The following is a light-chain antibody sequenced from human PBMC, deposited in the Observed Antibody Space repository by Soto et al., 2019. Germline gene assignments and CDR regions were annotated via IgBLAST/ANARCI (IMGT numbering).Light chain of an antibody. CDR1: QSIGSY. Sequence: DIQMTQSPSSLSASVGDRVTITCRASQSIGSYINWYQQKPGKAPKVLIYGASTLQSGVPSRFSGSGSGTDHSLTISSLQLEDFATYYCQQSFSTPWTFGQGTKVDIK. CDR3: QQSFSTPWT. V-gene: IGKV1-39*01. J-gene: IGKJ1*01. CDR2: GAS.